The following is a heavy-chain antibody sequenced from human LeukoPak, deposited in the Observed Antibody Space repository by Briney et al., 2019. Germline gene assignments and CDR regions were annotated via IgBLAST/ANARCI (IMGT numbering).Heavy chain of an antibody. Sequence: ASETLSLTCTVSGGSVSSSYWSWIRQPPGRGLEWIGYIYYSGSTNYNPSLKSRVTISVDTSKSQFSLKLSSVTAADTALYYCARQMYLGGMDVWGQGTTVTVSS. J-gene: IGHJ6*02. CDR1: GGSVSSSY. CDR3: ARQMYLGGMDV. V-gene: IGHV4-59*08. D-gene: IGHD2-8*01. CDR2: IYYSGST.